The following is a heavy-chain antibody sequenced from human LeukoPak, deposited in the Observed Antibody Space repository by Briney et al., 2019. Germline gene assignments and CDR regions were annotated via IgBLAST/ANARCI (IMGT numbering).Heavy chain of an antibody. CDR2: LRKDATYS. J-gene: IGHJ4*02. CDR3: ASGGPTRGTLDY. V-gene: IGHV3-30*02. Sequence: PGGSLRLSCAASGFPFSSYGMYWVRQTPDKGLQRVAYLRKDATYSNYADSVRGRFTISRDNSMNTLDLQMSSLRVEDTAVYYCASGGPTRGTLDYCGQGTLVTVSS. D-gene: IGHD1-26*01. CDR1: GFPFSSYG.